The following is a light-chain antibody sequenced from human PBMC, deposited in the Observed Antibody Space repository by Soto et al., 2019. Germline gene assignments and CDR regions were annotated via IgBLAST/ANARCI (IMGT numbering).Light chain of an antibody. Sequence: EIVMTQSPATLSESPGERATLSCRASQSVSSNLAWYQQKAGQAPRLLIYGASTRATGFPARFSGSGSGTEFTLTISSLQSEDFAVYYCQQYNNWPWTFGQGTKVDIK. CDR2: GAS. CDR1: QSVSSN. CDR3: QQYNNWPWT. V-gene: IGKV3-15*01. J-gene: IGKJ1*01.